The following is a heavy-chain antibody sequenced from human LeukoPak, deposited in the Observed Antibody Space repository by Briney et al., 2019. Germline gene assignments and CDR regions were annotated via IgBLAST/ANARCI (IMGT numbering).Heavy chain of an antibody. CDR2: INPNSGGT. CDR3: AARTTGTTAFDY. Sequence: SVKVSCEASGYTFTGYYMHWVRQAPGQGLEWMGWINPNSGGTNYAQKFQGRVTMTRDTSISTAYMELSRLRSDDTAVYYCAARTTGTTAFDYWGQGTLVTVSS. CDR1: GYTFTGYY. D-gene: IGHD1-1*01. J-gene: IGHJ4*02. V-gene: IGHV1-2*02.